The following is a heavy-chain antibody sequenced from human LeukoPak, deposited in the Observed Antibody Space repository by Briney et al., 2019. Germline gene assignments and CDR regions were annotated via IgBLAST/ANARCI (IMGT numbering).Heavy chain of an antibody. D-gene: IGHD6-19*01. CDR3: AKQRKQWLVLRLSNWFDP. CDR1: GFTFRNYG. Sequence: GGSLRLSCAASGFTFRNYGMSWVRQAPGKGLEWVSAISGSGGSTYYADSVKGRFTISRDNSKNTLYLQMNSLRAEDTAVYYCAKQRKQWLVLRLSNWFDPWGQGTLVTVSS. J-gene: IGHJ5*02. V-gene: IGHV3-23*01. CDR2: ISGSGGST.